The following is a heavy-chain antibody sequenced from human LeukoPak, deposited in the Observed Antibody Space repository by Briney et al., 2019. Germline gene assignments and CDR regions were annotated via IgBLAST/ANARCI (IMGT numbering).Heavy chain of an antibody. J-gene: IGHJ6*02. V-gene: IGHV1-46*01. CDR3: ARDLTGTTILYGMDV. Sequence: GASVKVSCKASGYTFTSYYMHWVRRAPGQGLEWMGIINPSGGSTSYAQKFQGRVTMTRDTSTSTVYMELSSLRSEDTAVYYCARDLTGTTILYGMDVWGQGTTVTVSS. CDR2: INPSGGST. CDR1: GYTFTSYY. D-gene: IGHD1-14*01.